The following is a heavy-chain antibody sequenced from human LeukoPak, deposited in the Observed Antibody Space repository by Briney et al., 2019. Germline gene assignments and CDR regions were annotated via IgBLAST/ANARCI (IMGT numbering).Heavy chain of an antibody. Sequence: ASVKVSCKASGYTFTSYGISWVRQAPGQGLEWMGWINTNTGNPTYAQGFTGRFVFSLDTSVSTAYLQISSLKAEDTAVYYCARGPRKQLPPFDYWGQGTLVTVSS. D-gene: IGHD6-13*01. V-gene: IGHV7-4-1*02. CDR1: GYTFTSYG. J-gene: IGHJ4*02. CDR2: INTNTGNP. CDR3: ARGPRKQLPPFDY.